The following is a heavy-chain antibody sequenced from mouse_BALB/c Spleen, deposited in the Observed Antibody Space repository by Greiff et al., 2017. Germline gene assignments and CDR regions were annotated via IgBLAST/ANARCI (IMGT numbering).Heavy chain of an antibody. Sequence: QVQLKQSAAELARPGASVKMSCKASGYTFTSYTMHWVKQRPGQGLEWIGYINPSSGYTEYNQKFKDKTTLTADKSSSTAYMQLSSLTSEDSAVYYCARGRRGYFDVWGAGTTVTVSS. V-gene: IGHV1-4*02. J-gene: IGHJ1*01. CDR2: INPSSGYT. CDR1: GYTFTSYT. D-gene: IGHD3-3*01. CDR3: ARGRRGYFDV.